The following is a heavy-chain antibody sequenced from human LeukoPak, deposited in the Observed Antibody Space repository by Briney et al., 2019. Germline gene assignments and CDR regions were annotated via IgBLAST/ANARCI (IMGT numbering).Heavy chain of an antibody. CDR2: IYHSGST. J-gene: IGHJ6*03. CDR3: ARAQPTYYYYYMDV. CDR1: GGSFSSGDYY. V-gene: IGHV4-30-2*01. Sequence: PSQTLSLTCSVSGGSFSSGDYYWSWVRQPPGRGLEWIGYIYHSGSTYYNPSLKSRLTISVDRSKNQFSLKLNSVTAADTAVYYCARAQPTYYYYYMDVWGKGTTVTVSS.